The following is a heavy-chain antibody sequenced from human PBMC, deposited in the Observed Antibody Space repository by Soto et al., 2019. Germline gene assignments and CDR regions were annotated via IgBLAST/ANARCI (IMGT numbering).Heavy chain of an antibody. D-gene: IGHD6-6*01. CDR1: GGSISSYY. Sequence: SETLSLTCTVSGGSISSYYWSWIRQPPGKGLEWIGYIYYSGSTNYNPSLKSRVTISVDTSKNQFSLKLSSVTAADTAVYYCARDEYRSSGVGMDVWGQGTTVTVSS. V-gene: IGHV4-59*01. J-gene: IGHJ6*02. CDR3: ARDEYRSSGVGMDV. CDR2: IYYSGST.